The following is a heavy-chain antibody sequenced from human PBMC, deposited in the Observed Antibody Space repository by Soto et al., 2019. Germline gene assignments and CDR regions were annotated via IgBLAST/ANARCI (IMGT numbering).Heavy chain of an antibody. Sequence: SETLSLTCTVSGGSISSSSYYWGWIRQPPGKGLEWIGSIYYSGSTYYNPSLKSRVTISVDTSKNQFSLKLSSVTAADTAVYYCARWSKVLTDSSSWFSDNYYYYYYMDVWGKGTTVTVSS. V-gene: IGHV4-39*01. CDR3: ARWSKVLTDSSSWFSDNYYYYYYMDV. J-gene: IGHJ6*03. CDR2: IYYSGST. D-gene: IGHD6-13*01. CDR1: GGSISSSSYY.